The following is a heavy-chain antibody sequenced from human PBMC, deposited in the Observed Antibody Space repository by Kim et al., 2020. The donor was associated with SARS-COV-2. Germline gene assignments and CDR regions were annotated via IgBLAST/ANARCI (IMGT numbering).Heavy chain of an antibody. Sequence: SNKYYADSVKGPFTISRDNSKNTLYLQMNSLRAEDTAVYYCARDGGNWFDPWGQGTLVTVSS. CDR2: SNK. J-gene: IGHJ5*02. D-gene: IGHD3-16*01. CDR3: ARDGGNWFDP. V-gene: IGHV3-30-3*01.